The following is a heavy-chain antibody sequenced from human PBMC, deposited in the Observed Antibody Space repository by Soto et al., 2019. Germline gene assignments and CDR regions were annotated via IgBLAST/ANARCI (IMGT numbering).Heavy chain of an antibody. CDR1: NGSIGTNY. V-gene: IGHV4-59*08. Sequence: LSLTCTISNGSIGTNYWSWLRQPPGKPLEWIGHIYYSGTTNYNPSLKSRVTLSVDMSKSQFSLKLTSATAADTAVYYCSRHRWTSGYYLVFVSWGQGTLVTVSS. D-gene: IGHD3-3*01. J-gene: IGHJ4*02. CDR3: SRHRWTSGYYLVFVS. CDR2: IYYSGTT.